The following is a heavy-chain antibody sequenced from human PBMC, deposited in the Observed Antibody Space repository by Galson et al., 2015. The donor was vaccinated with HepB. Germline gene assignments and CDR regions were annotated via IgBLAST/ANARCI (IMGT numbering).Heavy chain of an antibody. Sequence: SLRLSCAASGFTFSSYAMSWVRQAPGKGLEWVSAISGSGGSTYYADSVKGRFTISRDNSKNTLYLQMNSLRAEDTAVYYCAKDPSEELGYCSGGSCYGYFDLWGRGTLVTVSS. V-gene: IGHV3-23*01. J-gene: IGHJ2*01. CDR2: ISGSGGST. CDR1: GFTFSSYA. D-gene: IGHD2-15*01. CDR3: AKDPSEELGYCSGGSCYGYFDL.